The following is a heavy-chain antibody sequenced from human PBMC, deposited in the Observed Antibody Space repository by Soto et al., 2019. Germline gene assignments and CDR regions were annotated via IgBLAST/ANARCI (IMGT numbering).Heavy chain of an antibody. V-gene: IGHV1-18*01. CDR1: GDTFTSYG. D-gene: IGHD3-22*01. CDR3: ARDRVPYYYDSSGYPYY. CDR2: ISVYSGNT. Sequence: QVQLVQSEAEVKKPGASVRVSCKASGDTFTSYGFSWVRQAPGQGLERMGWISVYSGNTNYAQKVQGRVTMTTDTSTSTAYMELRSLRSDDTAVYYCARDRVPYYYDSSGYPYYWGQGTLVTVSS. J-gene: IGHJ4*02.